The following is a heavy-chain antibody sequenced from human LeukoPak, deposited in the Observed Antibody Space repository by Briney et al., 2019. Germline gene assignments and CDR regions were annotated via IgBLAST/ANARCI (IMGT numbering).Heavy chain of an antibody. D-gene: IGHD2-2*01. CDR3: ARLYEYQLLFDY. V-gene: IGHV4-38-2*02. Sequence: SETLSLTCTVSGYSISSDYYWGWIRQPPGKGLEWIGNIFHNGNTYYNPSLKSRVTMSIDTSKKQFSLKLRTATAADTAVYYCARLYEYQLLFDYWGQGTLVTVSS. CDR2: IFHNGNT. J-gene: IGHJ4*02. CDR1: GYSISSDYY.